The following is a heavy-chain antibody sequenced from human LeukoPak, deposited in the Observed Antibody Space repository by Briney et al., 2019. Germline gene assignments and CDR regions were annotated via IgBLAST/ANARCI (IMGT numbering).Heavy chain of an antibody. J-gene: IGHJ3*02. CDR2: IIPILGIA. Sequence: GASVKVSCKASGGTFSSYAISWVRQAPGQGLEWMGRIIPILGIANYAQKFQDRVTITADKSTSTAYMELSSLRSEDTAVYYCARVPYYDSSGNDAFDIWGQGTMVTVSS. D-gene: IGHD3-22*01. CDR3: ARVPYYDSSGNDAFDI. V-gene: IGHV1-69*04. CDR1: GGTFSSYA.